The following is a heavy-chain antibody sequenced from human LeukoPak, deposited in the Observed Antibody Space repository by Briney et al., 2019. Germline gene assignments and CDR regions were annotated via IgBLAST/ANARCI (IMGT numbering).Heavy chain of an antibody. Sequence: GGTLRLSCAASGFTFSSYGMSWVRQAPGKGLEWVAVISYDGSNKYYADSVKGRFTISRDNSKNTLYLQMNSLRAEDTAVYYCAKAGMVGANHFDYWGQGTLVTVSS. J-gene: IGHJ4*02. D-gene: IGHD1-26*01. CDR2: ISYDGSNK. CDR1: GFTFSSYG. V-gene: IGHV3-30*18. CDR3: AKAGMVGANHFDY.